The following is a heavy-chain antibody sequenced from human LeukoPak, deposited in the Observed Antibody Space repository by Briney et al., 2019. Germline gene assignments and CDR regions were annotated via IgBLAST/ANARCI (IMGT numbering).Heavy chain of an antibody. Sequence: GESLRLSCAASGNYWMHWVRHAPGQGLVWVSRIKGDGISTNYADSVKGRFTISRDIAKNTLYLQMNSLRAEDTGVYYCAKDHYWSIDYWGRGTLVTVSS. CDR3: AKDHYWSIDY. CDR1: GNYW. CDR2: IKGDGIST. J-gene: IGHJ4*02. D-gene: IGHD3-3*01. V-gene: IGHV3-74*01.